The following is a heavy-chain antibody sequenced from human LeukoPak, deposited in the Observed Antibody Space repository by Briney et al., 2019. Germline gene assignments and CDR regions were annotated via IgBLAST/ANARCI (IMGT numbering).Heavy chain of an antibody. CDR3: ARDMRLMVRGVSAVDY. D-gene: IGHD3-10*01. J-gene: IGHJ4*02. V-gene: IGHV1-24*01. CDR2: FDPEDGET. CDR1: GYTLTELS. Sequence: ASVKVSCKVSGYTLTELSMHWVRQAPGKGLEWMGGFDPEDGETIYAQKFQGRVTMTEDTSTDTAYMELSRLRSDDTAVYYCARDMRLMVRGVSAVDYWGQGTLVTVSS.